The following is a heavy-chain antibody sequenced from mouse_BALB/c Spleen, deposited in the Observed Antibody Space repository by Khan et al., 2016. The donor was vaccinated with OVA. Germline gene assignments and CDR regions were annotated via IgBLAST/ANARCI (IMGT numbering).Heavy chain of an antibody. CDR2: IWSGGVT. CDR1: GFSLSSYG. J-gene: IGHJ3*01. D-gene: IGHD2-4*01. CDR3: VRNCDYDEGITY. V-gene: IGHV2-2*02. Sequence: QVQLKQSGPGLVQPSQSLSITCTVSGFSLSSYGVHWVRQSPGKGLEWLGVIWSGGVTDYNAAFISRLSISKDNSKSQAFLKMNSLQANDTAIYXGVRNCDYDEGITYWGQGTLVTVSA.